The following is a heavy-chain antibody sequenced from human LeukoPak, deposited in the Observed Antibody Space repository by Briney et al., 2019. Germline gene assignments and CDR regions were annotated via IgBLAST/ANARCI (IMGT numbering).Heavy chain of an antibody. CDR2: INSDASST. CDR1: GFSFSTSW. CDR3: ARSGYSSSIDY. Sequence: GGSLRLSCAASGFSFSTSWMHWVRQVPGKGLVWVSLINSDASSTTYADSVKGRFTISRDNAKNTLYLQMNSLRAEDTAVYYCARSGYSSSIDYWGQGTLVTVSS. D-gene: IGHD6-13*01. V-gene: IGHV3-74*03. J-gene: IGHJ4*02.